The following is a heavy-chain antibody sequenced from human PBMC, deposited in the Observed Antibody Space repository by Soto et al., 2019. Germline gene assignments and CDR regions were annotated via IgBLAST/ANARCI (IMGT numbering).Heavy chain of an antibody. J-gene: IGHJ4*02. CDR3: AKGKLIEYSSIQIFDY. V-gene: IGHV3-23*01. D-gene: IGHD6-6*01. CDR2: ISGSGGST. CDR1: GFTFSSYA. Sequence: HPGGSLRLSCAASGFTFSSYAMSWVRQAPGKGLEWVSAISGSGGSTYYADSVKGRFTISRDNSKNTLYLQMNSLRAEDTAVYYCAKGKLIEYSSIQIFDYWGQGTLVTVSS.